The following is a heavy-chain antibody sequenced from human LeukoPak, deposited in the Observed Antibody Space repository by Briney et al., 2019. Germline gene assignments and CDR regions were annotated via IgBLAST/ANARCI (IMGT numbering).Heavy chain of an antibody. J-gene: IGHJ5*02. CDR3: ARGQSVAATTGYWFDP. Sequence: SQTLSLTFAISGDSVSINSAAWNWIRQSPSRXXXXXXXXXYRSKWYNYYAVSVKSRITIHPDTSKNQFSLQLNSVTPEDTAVYYCARGQSVAATTGYWFDPWGQGTLVTVSS. V-gene: IGHV6-1*01. CDR2: XXYRSKWYN. D-gene: IGHD2-15*01. CDR1: GDSVSINSAA.